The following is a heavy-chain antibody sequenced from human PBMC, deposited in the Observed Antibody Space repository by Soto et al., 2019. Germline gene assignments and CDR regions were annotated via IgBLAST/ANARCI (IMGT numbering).Heavy chain of an antibody. J-gene: IGHJ4*02. CDR3: AKVSRRGASIDYDY. D-gene: IGHD3-22*01. CDR1: GYTFSNYD. Sequence: ASVKVSCKASGYTFSNYDMNWVRQATGQGPEWIGWMNPNTGDTGYAQKFQGRVTMTRDISTNTAYMELSSLRYEDTAVYYCAKVSRRGASIDYDYWGQGTLVTVS. CDR2: MNPNTGDT. V-gene: IGHV1-8*01.